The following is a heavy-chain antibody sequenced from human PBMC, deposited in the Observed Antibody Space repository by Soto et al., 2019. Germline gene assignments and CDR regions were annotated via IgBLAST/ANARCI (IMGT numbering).Heavy chain of an antibody. V-gene: IGHV3-15*07. J-gene: IGHJ4*02. Sequence: EVQLVESGGGLVKPGGSLRVSCAASGFTFSDAWMNWVRQAPGRGLEWVGRIESKSVGGAIEYAAPVRGRFSISRHDSKDTVFLQMNSLRTEDTAVYFCATAQAAITTFGVVVPFFDYWGLGTRVTVSS. CDR2: IESKSVGGAI. CDR1: GFTFSDAW. D-gene: IGHD3-3*01. CDR3: ATAQAAITTFGVVVPFFDY.